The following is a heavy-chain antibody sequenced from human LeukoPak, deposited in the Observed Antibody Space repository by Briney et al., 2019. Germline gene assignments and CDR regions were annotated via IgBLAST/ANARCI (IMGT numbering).Heavy chain of an antibody. CDR2: ISYDGSNK. D-gene: IGHD3-22*01. CDR3: ARTPYDSSGYYYSPNDYYYYGMDV. Sequence: GGSLRLSCAASGFTFSSYAMHWVRQAPGKGLEWVAVISYDGSNKYYADSVKGRFTISRDNSKNTLYLQMNSLRAEDTAVYCCARTPYDSSGYYYSPNDYYYYGMDVWGQGTTVTVSS. J-gene: IGHJ6*02. V-gene: IGHV3-30*04. CDR1: GFTFSSYA.